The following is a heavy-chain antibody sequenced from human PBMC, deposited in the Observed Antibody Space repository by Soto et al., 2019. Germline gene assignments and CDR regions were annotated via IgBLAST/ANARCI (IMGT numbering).Heavy chain of an antibody. D-gene: IGHD6-19*01. CDR3: AGDTSPYSIGWHTRLFDY. V-gene: IGHV3-30*04. Sequence: QVQLVESGGGVVQPGRSLRLSCAASGFTFSSYAMHWVRQAPGKGLEWVAVRSYDGRNKYWTDSVKRRFTISRDKSKNTLDLQMNSMTAEHTAVYYCAGDTSPYSIGWHTRLFDYWGQGTLVTVSS. J-gene: IGHJ4*02. CDR1: GFTFSSYA. CDR2: RSYDGRNK.